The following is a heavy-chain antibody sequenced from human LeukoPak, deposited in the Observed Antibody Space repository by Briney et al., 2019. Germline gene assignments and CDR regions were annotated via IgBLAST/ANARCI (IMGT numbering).Heavy chain of an antibody. CDR2: TYYRSKWYN. V-gene: IGHV6-1*01. Sequence: SQTLSLTCAISGDSVSSNSAAWNWIRRSPSRGLEWLARTYYRSKWYNDYAVSVKSRITINPDTSKNLLSLQLNAVTPEDTAVYYCALGSRNNAFDVWGQGIMVTVSS. J-gene: IGHJ3*01. D-gene: IGHD1-14*01. CDR1: GDSVSSNSAA. CDR3: ALGSRNNAFDV.